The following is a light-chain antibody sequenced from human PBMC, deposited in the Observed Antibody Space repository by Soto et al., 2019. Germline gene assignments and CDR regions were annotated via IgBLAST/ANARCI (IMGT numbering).Light chain of an antibody. CDR2: DVS. V-gene: IGLV2-14*03. CDR3: SSYTTSSILGV. Sequence: QSALTQPASVSGSLGQSITVSCTGTSSDVGRSNYVSWYQKHPGRAPKLIIYDVSNRPSGVSTRFSGSKSGNTASLTISGLQAEYEADDYCSSYTTSSILGVFGGGTKLTVL. CDR1: SSDVGRSNY. J-gene: IGLJ2*01.